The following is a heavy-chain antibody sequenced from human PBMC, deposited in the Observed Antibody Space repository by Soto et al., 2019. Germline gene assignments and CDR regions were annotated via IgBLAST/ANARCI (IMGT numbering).Heavy chain of an antibody. J-gene: IGHJ1*01. CDR1: GFTFGDYG. CDR3: GTDRREWLDEYSQH. Sequence: QVQLVESGGGVVQPGRSLRLSCVGSGFTFGDYGMQWVRQAPGKGLEWVAVISYEGSSRHYAYSAKGRFTISRDNTKNSLYLQMASRRPEDTAVYYFGTDRREWLDEYSQHWGQGTPFSFS. D-gene: IGHD6-19*01. V-gene: IGHV3-30*03. CDR2: ISYEGSSR.